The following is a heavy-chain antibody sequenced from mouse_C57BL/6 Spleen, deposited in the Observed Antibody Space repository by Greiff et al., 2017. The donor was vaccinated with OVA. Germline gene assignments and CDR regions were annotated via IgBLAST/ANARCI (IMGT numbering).Heavy chain of an antibody. J-gene: IGHJ3*01. CDR3: ARHGTLATSWFAY. V-gene: IGHV1-7*01. CDR1: GYTFTSYW. Sequence: QVHVKQSGAELAKPGASVKLSCKASGYTFTSYWMHWVKQRPGQGLEWIGYINPSSGYTKYNQKFKDKATLTADKSSSTAYMQLSSLTYEDSAVYYCARHGTLATSWFAYWGQGTLVTVSA. D-gene: IGHD1-1*01. CDR2: INPSSGYT.